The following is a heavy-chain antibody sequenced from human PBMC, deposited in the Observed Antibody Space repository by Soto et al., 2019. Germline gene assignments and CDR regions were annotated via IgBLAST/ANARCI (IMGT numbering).Heavy chain of an antibody. D-gene: IGHD2-2*01. Sequence: GGSLRLSCAASGFTFSSYSMNWVRQAPGKGLEWVSSISSSSSYIYYADSVKGRFTISRDNAKNSLYLQMNSLRAEDTAVYYCARTLGYCSSTSCYGFGFDPWGQGTLVTVSS. J-gene: IGHJ5*02. CDR3: ARTLGYCSSTSCYGFGFDP. V-gene: IGHV3-21*01. CDR2: ISSSSSYI. CDR1: GFTFSSYS.